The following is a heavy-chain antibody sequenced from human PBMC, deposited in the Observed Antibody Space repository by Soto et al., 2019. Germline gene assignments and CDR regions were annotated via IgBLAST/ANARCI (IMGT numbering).Heavy chain of an antibody. CDR1: GYNFTRYG. Sequence: QVQLVQSGTEVKKPGASVKVSCKTSGYNFTRYGITWVRQAPGQGLEWMGWISPYNANTDFAQSHPRRLTMTTNASTTTANRHLRRLRSVDTAVYYCARDGYRLAISDWTTRGSSPLISHCGHGTLVTVSS. V-gene: IGHV1-18*01. CDR3: ARDGYRLAISDWTTRGSSPLISH. J-gene: IGHJ4*01. D-gene: IGHD5-18*01. CDR2: ISPYNANT.